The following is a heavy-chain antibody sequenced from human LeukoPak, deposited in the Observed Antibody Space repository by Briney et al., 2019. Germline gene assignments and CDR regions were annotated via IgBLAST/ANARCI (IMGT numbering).Heavy chain of an antibody. CDR1: GGSISSSSYY. CDR3: ARPRDSSSSWIDY. CDR2: IYYSGST. Sequence: SETLSLTCTVSGGSISSSSYYWGWIRQPPGKGLEWIGSIYYSGSTYYNPSLKSRVTISVDTSKNQFSLKLSSVTAADTAVYYCARPRDSSSSWIDYWGQGTLVTVPS. D-gene: IGHD6-6*01. V-gene: IGHV4-39*01. J-gene: IGHJ4*02.